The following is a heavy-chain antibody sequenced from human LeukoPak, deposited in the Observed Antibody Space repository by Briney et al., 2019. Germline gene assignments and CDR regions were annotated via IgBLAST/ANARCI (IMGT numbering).Heavy chain of an antibody. J-gene: IGHJ4*02. D-gene: IGHD5-12*01. CDR2: ISSSSSYI. Sequence: PGGTLRLSCAASGFTFSHYGMNWVRQAPGKGLEWVSSISSSSSYIYYADSVKGRFTIARDNAKNSLYLQMNSLRAEDTAVYYCARADSGYEDPLDYWGQGTPVTVSS. CDR1: GFTFSHYG. V-gene: IGHV3-21*01. CDR3: ARADSGYEDPLDY.